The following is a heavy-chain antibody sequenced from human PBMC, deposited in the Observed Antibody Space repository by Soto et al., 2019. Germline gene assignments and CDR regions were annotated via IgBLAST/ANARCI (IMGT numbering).Heavy chain of an antibody. J-gene: IGHJ6*02. Sequence: ASVKVSCKASGYTFTGYYMHWVRQAPGQGLEWMGWINPNSGGTNYAQKFQGRVTMTRDTSISTAYMELSRLRSDDTAVYYCAREKLLWSGEFPPQVNYYYYGMDVWGQGTTVTVSS. V-gene: IGHV1-2*02. CDR1: GYTFTGYY. CDR2: INPNSGGT. CDR3: AREKLLWSGEFPPQVNYYYYGMDV. D-gene: IGHD3-10*01.